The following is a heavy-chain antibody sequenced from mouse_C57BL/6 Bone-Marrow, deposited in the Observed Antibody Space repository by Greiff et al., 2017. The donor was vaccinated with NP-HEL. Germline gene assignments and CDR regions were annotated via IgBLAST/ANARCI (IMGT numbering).Heavy chain of an antibody. Sequence: EVQLVESEGGLVQPGSSMKLSCTASGFTFSDYYMAWVRQVPEKGLEWVANINYDGSSTYYLDSLKSRFIISRDNAKNILYLQMSSLKSEDTATYYCASGGLGHYYAMDYWGQGTSVTVSS. CDR1: GFTFSDYY. D-gene: IGHD3-3*01. V-gene: IGHV5-16*01. J-gene: IGHJ4*01. CDR2: INYDGSST. CDR3: ASGGLGHYYAMDY.